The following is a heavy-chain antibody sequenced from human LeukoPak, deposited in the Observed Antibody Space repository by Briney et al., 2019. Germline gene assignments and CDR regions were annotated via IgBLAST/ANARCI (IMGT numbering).Heavy chain of an antibody. V-gene: IGHV1-2*02. CDR3: ARGAHYHDSSEGYDY. J-gene: IGHJ4*02. D-gene: IGHD3-22*01. Sequence: ASVKVSCTASGYTVTGYYMHWVRQAPGQGLEWMGWINPNSGGTNYAQKFQGRVTMTRDTSISTAYMELSRLRSDDTAVYYCARGAHYHDSSEGYDYWGQGTLVTVSS. CDR2: INPNSGGT. CDR1: GYTVTGYY.